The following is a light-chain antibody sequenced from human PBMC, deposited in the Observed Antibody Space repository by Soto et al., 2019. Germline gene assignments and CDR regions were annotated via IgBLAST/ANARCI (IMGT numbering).Light chain of an antibody. V-gene: IGKV1-5*03. CDR3: QQYESYSVT. CDR2: KAS. J-gene: IGKJ5*01. Sequence: DIQMTQSPSTLSASVGDRVTITCRASQSISSWLAWYQQKPGKAPNLLIYKASSLESGVPSWFSGSGSGTEFTLTISSLQPDDFATYYCQQYESYSVTFGQGTRLEIK. CDR1: QSISSW.